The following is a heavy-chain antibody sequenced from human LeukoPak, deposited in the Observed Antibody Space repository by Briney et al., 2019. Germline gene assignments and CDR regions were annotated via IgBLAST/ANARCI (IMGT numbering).Heavy chain of an antibody. D-gene: IGHD3-22*01. CDR3: ASFDSSGYYGRAAFDI. Sequence: ASVKVSCKASGYTFTSFGISWVRQAPGQGLEWMGWIRTYNGNTNYAQKLQGRVTMTTDTSTSTAYMELRSLRSDDTAVYYCASFDSSGYYGRAAFDIWGQGTMVTVSS. CDR1: GYTFTSFG. CDR2: IRTYNGNT. J-gene: IGHJ3*02. V-gene: IGHV1-18*01.